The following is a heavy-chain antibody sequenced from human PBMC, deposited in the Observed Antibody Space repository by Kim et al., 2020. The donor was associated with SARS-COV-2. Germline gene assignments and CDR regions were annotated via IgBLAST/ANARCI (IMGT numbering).Heavy chain of an antibody. Sequence: GGSLRLSCAASGFTFSSYGMHWVRQAPGKGLEWVAVISYDGSNKYYADSVKGRFTISRDNSKNTLYLQMNSLRAEDTAVYYCATEGNWDYWGQGTLVTVSS. CDR2: ISYDGSNK. V-gene: IGHV3-30*03. CDR1: GFTFSSYG. J-gene: IGHJ4*02. CDR3: ATEGNWDY. D-gene: IGHD3-10*01.